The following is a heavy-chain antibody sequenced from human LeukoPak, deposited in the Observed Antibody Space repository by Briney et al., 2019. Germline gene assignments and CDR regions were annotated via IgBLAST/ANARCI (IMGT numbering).Heavy chain of an antibody. D-gene: IGHD1-7*01. CDR3: AKEGKTRNWNYYQAKAVY. Sequence: GGSLRLSCAASGFTFSTYAMNWVRQAPGKGLEWVSVISGSGGTTYYADSVKGRFTISRDNSKNTLYLQMNSLRAEDTAVYYCAKEGKTRNWNYYQAKAVYWGQGTLVTVSS. CDR1: GFTFSTYA. V-gene: IGHV3-23*01. CDR2: ISGSGGTT. J-gene: IGHJ4*02.